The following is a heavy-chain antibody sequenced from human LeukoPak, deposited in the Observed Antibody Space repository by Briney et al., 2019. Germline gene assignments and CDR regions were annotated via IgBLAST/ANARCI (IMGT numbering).Heavy chain of an antibody. CDR2: INPNSGAT. CDR1: GYTFTSYY. CDR3: ARGGDGYNFYYYYGMDV. J-gene: IGHJ6*02. Sequence: GASVKVSCKASGYTFTSYYMHWVRQAPGQGLEWMGWINPNSGATNYAQKFQGRVAMTRDTSINTAYMELSRLRSDDTAVYYCARGGDGYNFYYYYGMDVWGQGTTVTVSS. D-gene: IGHD5-24*01. V-gene: IGHV1-2*02.